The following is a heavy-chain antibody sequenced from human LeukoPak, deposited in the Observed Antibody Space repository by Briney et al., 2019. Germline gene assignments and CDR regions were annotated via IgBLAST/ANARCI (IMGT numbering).Heavy chain of an antibody. J-gene: IGHJ6*03. CDR1: GFTFSSYE. V-gene: IGHV3-48*03. CDR2: ISSSGSTI. CDR3: ARVLRYCSGGNCYSGGLGYMDV. D-gene: IGHD2-15*01. Sequence: PGGSLRLSCAASGFTFSSYEMNWVRQAPGKGLEWVSYISSSGSTIYYADSVKGRFTISRDNAKNSLYLQMNSLRAVDTAVYYCARVLRYCSGGNCYSGGLGYMDVWGKGTTVTISS.